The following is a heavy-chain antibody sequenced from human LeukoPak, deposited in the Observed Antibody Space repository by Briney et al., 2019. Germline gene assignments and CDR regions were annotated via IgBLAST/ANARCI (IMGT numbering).Heavy chain of an antibody. Sequence: SETLSLTCTVSGGSISTYYWSWIRQPPGKGLEWLGYISDRDGANYNPSLKSRVTISVDTSKNQFSLKLSSVTAADTAVYYCARGLFSLTTVTSFDYWGQGTLVTVSS. D-gene: IGHD4-17*01. CDR3: ARGLFSLTTVTSFDY. CDR1: GGSISTYY. J-gene: IGHJ4*02. V-gene: IGHV4-59*12. CDR2: ISDRDGA.